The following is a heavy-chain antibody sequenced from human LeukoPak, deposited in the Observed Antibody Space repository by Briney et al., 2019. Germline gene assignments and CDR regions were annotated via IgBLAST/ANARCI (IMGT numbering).Heavy chain of an antibody. J-gene: IGHJ6*02. CDR2: IYYSGST. CDR3: ARAQVDYNNGPGSQGYHSYGMDV. D-gene: IGHD4-11*01. V-gene: IGHV4-61*08. Sequence: PSETLSLTCTVSGGSISSGGYYWSWIRQAPGKGLEWIGYIYYSGSTNYNPSLKSRVTMSVDTSRNQFSLKLSSVTAADTAVYYCARAQVDYNNGPGSQGYHSYGMDVWGQGTTVTVSS. CDR1: GGSISSGGYY.